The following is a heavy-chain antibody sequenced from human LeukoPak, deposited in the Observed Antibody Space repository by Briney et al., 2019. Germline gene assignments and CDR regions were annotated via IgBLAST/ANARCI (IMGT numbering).Heavy chain of an antibody. D-gene: IGHD3-10*01. Sequence: GGSLRLSCTASGFTFGDYAMSWVRQAPGKGLEWVGFIRSKVYGGTTEYAASVKGRFNISRDDSKNIAYLQMNSLRTKRTTVYYCTSGVLWFGELSYFDYWGQGTLVTVSS. CDR1: GFTFGDYA. V-gene: IGHV3-49*04. J-gene: IGHJ4*02. CDR3: TSGVLWFGELSYFDY. CDR2: IRSKVYGGTT.